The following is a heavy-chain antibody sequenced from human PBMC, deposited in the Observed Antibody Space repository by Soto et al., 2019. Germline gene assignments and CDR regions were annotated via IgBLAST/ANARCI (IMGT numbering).Heavy chain of an antibody. D-gene: IGHD3-9*01. V-gene: IGHV4-31*03. CDR3: ARAPLKYYDILTGYYNRLWYFDY. J-gene: IGHJ4*02. CDR2: IYYSGST. CDR1: GGSISSGGYY. Sequence: SETLSLTCTVSGGSISSGGYYWSWIRQHPGNGLEWIGYIYYSGSTYYNPSLKSRVTISVDTSKNQFSLKLSSVTAADTAVYYCARAPLKYYDILTGYYNRLWYFDYWGQGTLVTVSS.